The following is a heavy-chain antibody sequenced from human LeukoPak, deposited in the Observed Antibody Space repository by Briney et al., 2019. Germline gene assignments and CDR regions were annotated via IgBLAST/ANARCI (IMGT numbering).Heavy chain of an antibody. Sequence: GGSLRLSCAASGFSFRSCWMHWVRQAPGKELVWVSRINGDGSTTNYADSVRGRFTISRDNAKNTLYLQMNSLRADDSAVYYCAKGKAYSSGWYFDYWGQGTLVTVSS. D-gene: IGHD6-19*01. CDR2: INGDGSTT. CDR3: AKGKAYSSGWYFDY. J-gene: IGHJ4*02. V-gene: IGHV3-74*01. CDR1: GFSFRSCW.